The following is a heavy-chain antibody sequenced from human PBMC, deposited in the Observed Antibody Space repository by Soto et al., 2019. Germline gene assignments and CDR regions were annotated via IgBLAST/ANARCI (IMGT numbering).Heavy chain of an antibody. V-gene: IGHV1-18*01. CDR2: ISGYNGNT. Sequence: QAQLVQSGAEVKKPGASVRVSCKASGYIFSTFGITWVRQAPGQGLEWVGWISGYNGNTDDGRKLQGRVNMTIDASTSTAYMDLRSLRSGDTAVYYCARAEAYSSSWYAMDVWGQGTTVTVSS. CDR3: ARAEAYSSSWYAMDV. J-gene: IGHJ6*02. D-gene: IGHD6-13*01. CDR1: GYIFSTFG.